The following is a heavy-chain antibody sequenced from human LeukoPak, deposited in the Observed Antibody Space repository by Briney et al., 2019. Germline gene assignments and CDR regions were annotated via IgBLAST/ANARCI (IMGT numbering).Heavy chain of an antibody. J-gene: IGHJ3*02. CDR2: IYYSGST. CDR3: ARRGRYCSSTSCYAFDI. D-gene: IGHD2-2*01. Sequence: SETLSLTCAVYGGSFSGYYWSWIRQPPGKGLEWIGYIYYSGSTNYNPSLKSRVTISVDTSKNQFSLKLSSVTAADTAVYYCARRGRYCSSTSCYAFDIWGQGTMVTVSS. CDR1: GGSFSGYY. V-gene: IGHV4-59*08.